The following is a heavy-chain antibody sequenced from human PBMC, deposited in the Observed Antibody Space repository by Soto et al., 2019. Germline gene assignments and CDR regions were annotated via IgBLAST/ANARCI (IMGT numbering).Heavy chain of an antibody. D-gene: IGHD5-18*01. CDR3: AREITGNTPVDY. Sequence: ESGGGLVHPGGSLRLSCAASGFTFSRYELNWVRQAPGKGLEWISYISSSGNTIYYADSVEGRFTVSRDNAENSLYLQMTSLKAEDTAVYYCAREITGNTPVDYWGQGTQVTVSS. CDR2: ISSSGNTI. J-gene: IGHJ4*02. CDR1: GFTFSRYE. V-gene: IGHV3-48*03.